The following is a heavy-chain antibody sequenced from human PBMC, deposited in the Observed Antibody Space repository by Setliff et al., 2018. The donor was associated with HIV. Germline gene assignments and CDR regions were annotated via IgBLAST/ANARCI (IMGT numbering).Heavy chain of an antibody. D-gene: IGHD2-15*01. J-gene: IGHJ3*02. Sequence: SETLSLTCTVSGGSISSGGYYWGWIRQPPGKGLEWIGSIYFSESPYYNPSLKSRVTISVDTSKNQFSLKLISVTAADTAVYYCARSPARVVVPYGGAFDIWGQGTMVTVSS. CDR1: GGSISSGGYY. V-gene: IGHV4-39*01. CDR2: IYFSESP. CDR3: ARSPARVVVPYGGAFDI.